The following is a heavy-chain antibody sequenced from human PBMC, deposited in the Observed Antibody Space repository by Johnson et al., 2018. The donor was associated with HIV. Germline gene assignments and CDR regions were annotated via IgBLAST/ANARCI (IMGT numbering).Heavy chain of an antibody. J-gene: IGHJ3*02. V-gene: IGHV3-11*04. Sequence: QVQLVESGGGLIQPGGSLRLSCAASGFTVSSNYMSWVRQAPGKGLEWVSYISSSGSTIYYADSVKGRFTISRDNAKNSLYLQMNSLRADDTAVYYCAREGPSERAGFDIWGQGTMVTVSS. CDR2: ISSSGSTI. CDR3: AREGPSERAGFDI. CDR1: GFTVSSNY.